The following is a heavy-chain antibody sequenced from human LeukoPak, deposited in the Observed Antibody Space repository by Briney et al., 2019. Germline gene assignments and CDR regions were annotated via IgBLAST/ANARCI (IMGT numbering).Heavy chain of an antibody. CDR3: AKDRAAAGPYYYYGMDV. CDR1: GFTFSSYE. V-gene: IGHV3-48*03. CDR2: ISSSGSTI. Sequence: SGGSLRLSCAASGFTFSSYEMNWVRQAPGKGLEWVSYISSSGSTIYYADSVKGRFTISRDNSKNTLYLQMNSLRAEDTAVYYCAKDRAAAGPYYYYGMDVWGQGTTVTVSS. D-gene: IGHD6-13*01. J-gene: IGHJ6*02.